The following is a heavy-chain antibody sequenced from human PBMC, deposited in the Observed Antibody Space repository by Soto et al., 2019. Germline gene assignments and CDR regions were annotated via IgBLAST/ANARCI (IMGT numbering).Heavy chain of an antibody. V-gene: IGHV3-53*04. CDR1: GFTVISKY. Sequence: TGGSLRLSCAASGFTVISKYMSWVRQAPGKGLEWVSLIQSGGTTYYADPVKGRFTISRHNSKNTLYLQMNSLRAEDTAVYYCAHFEAWGTFDIWGQGTMVTVSS. CDR3: AHFEAWGTFDI. CDR2: IQSGGTT. J-gene: IGHJ3*02. D-gene: IGHD7-27*01.